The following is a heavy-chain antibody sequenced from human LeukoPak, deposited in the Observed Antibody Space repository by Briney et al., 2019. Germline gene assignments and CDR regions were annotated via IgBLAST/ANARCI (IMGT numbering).Heavy chain of an antibody. CDR1: GGSISSGSYY. V-gene: IGHV4-61*02. CDR3: ARERKVVVAATYYYYYMDV. Sequence: SETLSLTCTVSGGSISSGSYYWSWIRQPAGKGLEWIGRIYTSGSTNYNPSLKSRVTISVDTSKNQFSLKLCSVTAADTAVYYCARERKVVVAATYYYYYMDVWGKGTTVTVSS. J-gene: IGHJ6*03. D-gene: IGHD2-15*01. CDR2: IYTSGST.